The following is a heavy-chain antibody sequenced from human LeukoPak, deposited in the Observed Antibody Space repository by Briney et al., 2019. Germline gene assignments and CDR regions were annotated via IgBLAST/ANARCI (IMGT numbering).Heavy chain of an antibody. CDR1: GYMFTGYY. V-gene: IGHV1-2*06. CDR3: ARAGFTIVVPGAIYFDGLDI. CDR2: INPNSGGT. J-gene: IGHJ3*02. D-gene: IGHD2-2*01. Sequence: GASVKVSCKTSGYMFTGYYMHWVRQAPGQGLEWMGRINPNSGGTDYAQKFQGRVTMTRDTSISTVYMELSRLRSDYTAVYYCARAGFTIVVPGAIYFDGLDIWGQGTTVTVSS.